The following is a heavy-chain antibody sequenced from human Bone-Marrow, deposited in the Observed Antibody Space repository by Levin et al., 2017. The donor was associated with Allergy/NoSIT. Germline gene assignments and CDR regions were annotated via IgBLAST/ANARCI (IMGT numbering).Heavy chain of an antibody. CDR2: IIPIFGTA. V-gene: IGHV1-69*13. CDR1: GGTFSSYA. D-gene: IGHD3-9*01. J-gene: IGHJ5*02. CDR3: AHSLQYDILTGYSWFDP. Sequence: SVKVSCKASGGTFSSYAISWVRQAPGQGLEWMGGIIPIFGTANYAQKFQGRVTITADESTSTAYMELSSLRSEDTAVYYCAHSLQYDILTGYSWFDPWGQGTLVTVSS.